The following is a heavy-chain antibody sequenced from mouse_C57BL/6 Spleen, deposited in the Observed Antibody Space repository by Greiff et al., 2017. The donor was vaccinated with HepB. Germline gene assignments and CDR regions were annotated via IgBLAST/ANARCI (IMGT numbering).Heavy chain of an antibody. CDR2: IDPEDGDT. J-gene: IGHJ2*01. CDR1: GFNIKDYY. V-gene: IGHV14-2*01. CDR3: ARKDDSNYFDY. D-gene: IGHD1-1*01. Sequence: EVQLQQSGAELVKPGASVKLSCTASGFNIKDYYMHWVKQRTEQGLEWIGRIDPEDGDTKYAPKFQGKATITADTSSNTAYLQLSSLTSEDTAVYYCARKDDSNYFDYWGQRTTLTVSS.